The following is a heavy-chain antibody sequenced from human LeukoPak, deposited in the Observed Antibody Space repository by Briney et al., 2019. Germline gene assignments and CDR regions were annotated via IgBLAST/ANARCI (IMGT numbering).Heavy chain of an antibody. CDR2: IYPSDSDT. CDR1: GYSFTTSW. CDR3: ARHSAISTPGDY. J-gene: IGHJ4*02. Sequence: GESLEISCKGSGYSFTTSWIGWVRQMPGKGLEWMGIIYPSDSDTRYSPSFQGQVTISADKSISTAYLQWSSLKASDTAMYYCARHSAISTPGDYGGQGTLVTVSS. D-gene: IGHD2-21*01. V-gene: IGHV5-51*01.